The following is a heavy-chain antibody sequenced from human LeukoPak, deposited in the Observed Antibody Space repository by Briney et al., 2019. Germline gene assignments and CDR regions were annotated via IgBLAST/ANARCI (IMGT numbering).Heavy chain of an antibody. CDR1: GYTFTSYG. CDR3: AIGSPTRIAFDP. CDR2: ISAYNGNT. Sequence: ASVKVSCKASGYTFTSYGISWVRQAPGQGLEWMGWISAYNGNTNYAQKLQGRVTMTTDTSTSTPYMELRSLRSDDTAVYYCAIGSPTRIAFDPWGQGTLVTVS. J-gene: IGHJ5*02. V-gene: IGHV1-18*01. D-gene: IGHD2-21*01.